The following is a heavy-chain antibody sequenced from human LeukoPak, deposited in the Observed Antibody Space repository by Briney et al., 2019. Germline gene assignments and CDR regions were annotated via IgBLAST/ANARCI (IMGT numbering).Heavy chain of an antibody. V-gene: IGHV5-51*01. D-gene: IGHD6-19*01. CDR3: ARPRSSGWRHDAFDI. J-gene: IGHJ3*02. CDR2: IYPGDSDT. Sequence: GESLKISCKGSGYSFTSYWIGWVRQMPGKGLEWMGIIYPGDSDTRYSPSFQGQVTISADKSISTAYLQWSSLNASDTAMYYCARPRSSGWRHDAFDIWGQGTMVTVSS. CDR1: GYSFTSYW.